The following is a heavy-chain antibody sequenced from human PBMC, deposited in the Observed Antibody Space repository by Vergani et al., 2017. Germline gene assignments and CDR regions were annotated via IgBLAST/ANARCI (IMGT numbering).Heavy chain of an antibody. Sequence: VQRVESGGGLVKPGGSLRLSCAASGFTFSDFSMSWVRQAPGKGLEWVAFIGSSGPYINYADSVKGRFIISRDNTNNSLFLQLRSLRAEDAAVYYCARDCTSGGCPDNYGMDVWGQGATVTVSS. D-gene: IGHD2-8*01. CDR1: GFTFSDFS. V-gene: IGHV3-21*06. CDR2: IGSSGPYI. CDR3: ARDCTSGGCPDNYGMDV. J-gene: IGHJ6*02.